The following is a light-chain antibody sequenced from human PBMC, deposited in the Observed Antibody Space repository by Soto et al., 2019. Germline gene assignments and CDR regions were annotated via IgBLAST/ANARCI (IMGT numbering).Light chain of an antibody. J-gene: IGKJ2*01. CDR3: QQYGSSPYT. V-gene: IGKV3-20*01. CDR2: DAS. CDR1: QTVSSSY. Sequence: EIALTQSPGTLSLSPGERATLSCRASQTVSSSYLAWYYHKPGQAPRLLIHDASSRATGTPDRFSGSGSGTDFTLTISRLEPEDFAAYYCQQYGSSPYTFGQGTKLEIK.